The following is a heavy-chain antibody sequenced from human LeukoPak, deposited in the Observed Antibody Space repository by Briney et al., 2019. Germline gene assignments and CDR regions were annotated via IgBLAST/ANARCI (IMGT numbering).Heavy chain of an antibody. CDR3: AREPVSSGSPNWFDP. Sequence: ASVKVSCKASGYTFTSYAMNWVRQAPGQGLEWMGWINPNSGGTNYAQKFQGRVTMTRDTSISTAYMELSRLRSDDTAVYYCAREPVSSGSPNWFDPWGQGTLVTVSS. CDR1: GYTFTSYA. J-gene: IGHJ5*02. V-gene: IGHV1-2*02. CDR2: INPNSGGT. D-gene: IGHD3-10*02.